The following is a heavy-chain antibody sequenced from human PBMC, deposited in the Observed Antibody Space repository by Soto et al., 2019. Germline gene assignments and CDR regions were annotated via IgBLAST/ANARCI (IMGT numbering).Heavy chain of an antibody. CDR2: IYYSGSS. CDR1: GGSTSSGDYY. Sequence: SETLSLTCTVSGGSTSSGDYYWSWIRHPPGKGLEWIGYIYYSGSSYYNPSLKSRVTISVDTSKNQFSLKLSSVTAADTAVYYCARGIYDFWSGYLTPSYGMDVWGQGTTVTVSS. D-gene: IGHD3-3*01. J-gene: IGHJ6*02. CDR3: ARGIYDFWSGYLTPSYGMDV. V-gene: IGHV4-30-4*01.